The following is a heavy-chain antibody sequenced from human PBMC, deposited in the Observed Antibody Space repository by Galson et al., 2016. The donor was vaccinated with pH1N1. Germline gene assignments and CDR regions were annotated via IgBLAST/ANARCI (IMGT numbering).Heavy chain of an antibody. CDR2: IYYSGST. Sequence: SETLSLTCTVSGGSISSSSYYWGWIRQPPGKGLEWIGSIYYSGSTYYNPSLKSRVTISVDTSKNQFSLKLSSVTAADTAVYYCARGDYYYASGTDEDFGFDPWGQGSLVTVSS. CDR3: ARGDYYYASGTDEDFGFDP. CDR1: GGSISSSSYY. D-gene: IGHD3-10*01. V-gene: IGHV4-39*07. J-gene: IGHJ5*02.